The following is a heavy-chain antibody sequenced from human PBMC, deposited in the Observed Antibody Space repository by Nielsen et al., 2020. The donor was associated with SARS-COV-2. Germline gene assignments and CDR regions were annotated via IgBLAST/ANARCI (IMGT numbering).Heavy chain of an antibody. D-gene: IGHD5-24*01. J-gene: IGHJ4*02. CDR2: IKEDGSQR. V-gene: IGHV3-7*03. CDR1: GFTFRTYS. Sequence: GGSLRLSCAASGFTFRTYSMNWVRQAPGKGLEWVANIKEDGSQRNYVDYVKGRFTISRDNAKNSLYLQINSLRAEDTAVYYCARDPGWLQFDCWGQGTLVTVSS. CDR3: ARDPGWLQFDC.